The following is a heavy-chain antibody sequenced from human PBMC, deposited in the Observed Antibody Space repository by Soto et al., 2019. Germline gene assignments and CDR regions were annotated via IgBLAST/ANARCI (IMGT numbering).Heavy chain of an antibody. V-gene: IGHV1-69*12. J-gene: IGHJ6*01. CDR1: GGTFSTDS. CDR2: IIPMFGTA. CDR3: AREIDGYYGMDV. Sequence: QVQLVQSGAEVKKPGSSVKVSCKASGGTFSTDSISWVRQAPGQGLEWMGGIIPMFGTANNEQKFQGRVTNTAAESTSNEYMELSSLRSEATAVYFCAREIDGYYGMDVWGQGTTVSVPP.